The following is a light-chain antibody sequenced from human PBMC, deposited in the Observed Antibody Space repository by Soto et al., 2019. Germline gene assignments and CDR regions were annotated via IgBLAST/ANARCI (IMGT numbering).Light chain of an antibody. CDR1: QSISDN. CDR3: QQYNNCPIT. CDR2: GAS. V-gene: IGKV3-15*01. Sequence: EILLTQSPGALSVSPGEGATLSCRASQSISDNLAWYQQKPGQAPRLLIYGASTRATGIPARFSGSGSGTEFTLTISSLQSEDFEIYYCQQYNNCPITFGQGTRLEIK. J-gene: IGKJ5*01.